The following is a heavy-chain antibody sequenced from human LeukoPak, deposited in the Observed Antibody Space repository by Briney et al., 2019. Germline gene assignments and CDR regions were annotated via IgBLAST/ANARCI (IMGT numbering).Heavy chain of an antibody. CDR3: TRSTNLEAFDI. V-gene: IGHV4-61*01. CDR2: IYYSGST. CDR1: GGSVSSGTYY. D-gene: IGHD2-8*01. J-gene: IGHJ3*02. Sequence: SQTLSLTCTVSGGSVSSGTYYWSWIRQPPGKGLEWIGYIYYSGSTNYNPSLKSRVTISVDTSKNQCSLKLTSVTTADTAVYYCTRSTNLEAFDIWGQGTMVTVSS.